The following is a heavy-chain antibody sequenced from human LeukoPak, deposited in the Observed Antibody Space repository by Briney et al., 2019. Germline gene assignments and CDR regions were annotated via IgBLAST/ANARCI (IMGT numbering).Heavy chain of an antibody. V-gene: IGHV4-59*12. CDR3: ARGGSRSYTSSTLDY. CDR1: GGSITVYY. J-gene: IGHJ4*02. CDR2: ISYSGST. Sequence: SETLSLTCSVSGGSITVYYWNWIRQSPGKGLEWIGSISYSGSTNYNPSLKSRAIISIDTSKNRFSLKVSSVIAADTAMYYCARGGSRSYTSSTLDYWGQGTLVTVSS. D-gene: IGHD6-6*01.